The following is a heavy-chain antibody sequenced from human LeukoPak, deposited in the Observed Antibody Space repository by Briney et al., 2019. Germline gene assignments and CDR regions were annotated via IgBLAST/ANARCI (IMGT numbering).Heavy chain of an antibody. V-gene: IGHV3-30*18. CDR2: ISYDGSNK. CDR1: GFTFSSYG. Sequence: GGSLRLSCAASGFTFSSYGMHWVRQAPGKGLEWVAVISYDGSNKYYADSVKGRFTISRDNSKNTLYLQMNSLRAEDTAVYYCAKGIDYWGQGTLVTVSS. J-gene: IGHJ4*02. CDR3: AKGIDY.